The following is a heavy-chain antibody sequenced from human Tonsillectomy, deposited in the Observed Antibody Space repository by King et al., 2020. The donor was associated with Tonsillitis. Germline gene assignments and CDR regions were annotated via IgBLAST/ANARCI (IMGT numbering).Heavy chain of an antibody. V-gene: IGHV4-30-4*07. CDR2: FYYSGST. CDR1: GGSISSGGYS. D-gene: IGHD3-10*01. CDR3: ARGYSYDSGSKSWFDP. Sequence: QLQESGPGLVKPSQTLSLTCAVSGGSISSGGYSWSWIRQSPGKGLEWIAYFYYSGSTYYNPSLKSRVTISLDTSKNQFSLRLSSLTAADTAVYYCARGYSYDSGSKSWFDPWGQGTLVTVSS. J-gene: IGHJ5*02.